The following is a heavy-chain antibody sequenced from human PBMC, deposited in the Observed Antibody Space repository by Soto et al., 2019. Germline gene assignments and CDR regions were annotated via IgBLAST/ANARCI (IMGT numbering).Heavy chain of an antibody. CDR3: ARHATRSYDY. J-gene: IGHJ4*02. CDR1: RGSISTYY. Sequence: SETLSLTCTVSRGSISTYYWSWIRQPPGKGLECIGYIYYNGNTNYNPSLKSRVTISVDTSKNQFTLNLNSVTAAATPVDYCARHATRSYDYWGQGTLVTVSS. V-gene: IGHV4-59*08. CDR2: IYYNGNT.